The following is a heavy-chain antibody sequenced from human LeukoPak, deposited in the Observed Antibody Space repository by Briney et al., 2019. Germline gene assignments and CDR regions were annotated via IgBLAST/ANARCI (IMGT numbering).Heavy chain of an antibody. D-gene: IGHD6-13*01. CDR1: GGSISSSNW. Sequence: SETLSLTCAGSGGSISSSNWWSWVRPPPGKGLEWIGEIYHSGSTNYNPSLKRRVTISVDKSKNQFSLKLSSVTAADTAVYYCARDTPGAAAGDFDYWGQGTLVTVSS. J-gene: IGHJ4*02. V-gene: IGHV4-4*02. CDR3: ARDTPGAAAGDFDY. CDR2: IYHSGST.